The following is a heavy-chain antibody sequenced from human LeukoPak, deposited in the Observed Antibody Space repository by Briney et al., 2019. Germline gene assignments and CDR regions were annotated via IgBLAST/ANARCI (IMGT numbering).Heavy chain of an antibody. V-gene: IGHV4-4*07. D-gene: IGHD1-26*01. CDR3: ARDLYSGSYYGLYYGMDV. Sequence: PSHTLSLTCTVCGGSISSYYWSWTRRPAGKGLDWSGRIYTSGSTNYNPSLKSRGTMSVATSKNQISLKLSSVTAADTAVYYCARDLYSGSYYGLYYGMDVWGQGTTVTVSS. J-gene: IGHJ6*02. CDR1: GGSISSYY. CDR2: IYTSGST.